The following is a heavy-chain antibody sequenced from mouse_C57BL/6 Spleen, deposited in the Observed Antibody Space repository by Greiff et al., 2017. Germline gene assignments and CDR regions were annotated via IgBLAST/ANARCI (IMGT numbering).Heavy chain of an antibody. CDR2: ISYDGSN. V-gene: IGHV3-6*01. CDR1: GYSITSGYY. CDR3: ARGDYGNYEAWFAY. D-gene: IGHD2-1*01. Sequence: VQLQQSGPGLVKPSQSLSLTCSVTGYSITSGYYWNWIRQFPGNKLEWMGYISYDGSNNYNPSLKNRISITRDTSKNQFFLKLNSVTTEDTATYYCARGDYGNYEAWFAYWGQGTLVTVSA. J-gene: IGHJ3*01.